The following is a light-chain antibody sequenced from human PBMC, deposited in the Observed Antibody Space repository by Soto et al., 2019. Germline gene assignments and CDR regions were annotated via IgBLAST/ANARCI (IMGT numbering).Light chain of an antibody. CDR3: CSNAGSYTPSFV. CDR1: SSDVGGYYY. CDR2: DVI. Sequence: QSVLTQPRSVSGSPGQSVTISCTGTSSDVGGYYYVSWYQQHPGKAPKVMIYDVIKRPSGVPDRFSGFKSGNTASLTISGLQAEDEADYYCCSNAGSYTPSFVSGNGTKVTVL. J-gene: IGLJ1*01. V-gene: IGLV2-11*01.